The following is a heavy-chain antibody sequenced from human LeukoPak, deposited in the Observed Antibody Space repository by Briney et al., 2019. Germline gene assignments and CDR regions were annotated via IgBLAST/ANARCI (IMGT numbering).Heavy chain of an antibody. CDR3: AREWYSSSFMSDY. V-gene: IGHV3-64*04. Sequence: GESLRLSCSAPGFTFSSYTMHWVRQAPGRGLEYVSAISSDGGITYYADSVKGRFTISRDNTKNSLYLQMNRLRAEDTAVYYCAREWYSSSFMSDYWGQGTLVTVPS. D-gene: IGHD6-13*01. CDR1: GFTFSSYT. CDR2: ISSDGGIT. J-gene: IGHJ4*02.